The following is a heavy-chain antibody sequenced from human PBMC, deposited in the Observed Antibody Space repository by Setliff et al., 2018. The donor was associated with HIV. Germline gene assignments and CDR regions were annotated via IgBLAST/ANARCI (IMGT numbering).Heavy chain of an antibody. CDR3: ARFRRSGYNYVEGTALAY. CDR1: GFTFSGST. Sequence: GGSLRLSCAASGFTFSGSTIHWVRQASGKGLEWISYISSSGNTMYYADSVKGRFTISRDNAKNSLYLQVNSLRAEDTAVYYCARFRRSGYNYVEGTALAYWGQGTLVTVS. CDR2: ISSSGNTM. V-gene: IGHV3-48*04. D-gene: IGHD3-22*01. J-gene: IGHJ4*02.